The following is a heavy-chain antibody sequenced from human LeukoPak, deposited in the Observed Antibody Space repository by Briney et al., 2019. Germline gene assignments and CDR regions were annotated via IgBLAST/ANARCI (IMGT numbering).Heavy chain of an antibody. J-gene: IGHJ3*02. CDR1: GGSISSSRYD. V-gene: IGHV4-39*01. CDR2: IYYSVTT. CDR3: ARLYGDYGLHGGFDI. D-gene: IGHD4-17*01. Sequence: WETLSLTCRVSGGSISSSRYDWGWSRQAPGKGREWIGSIYYSVTTYYNPSLTSRVTISVHTSKNQFSLKLSSVTAADTAVYYCARLYGDYGLHGGFDIWGQGTMVTVSS.